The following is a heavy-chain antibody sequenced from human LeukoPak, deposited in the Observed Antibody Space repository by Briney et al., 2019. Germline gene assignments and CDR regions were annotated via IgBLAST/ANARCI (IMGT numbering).Heavy chain of an antibody. D-gene: IGHD4-17*01. CDR1: GFTFSSYW. CDR3: ASQTVTLNY. CDR2: IKQDGSEK. J-gene: IGHJ4*02. V-gene: IGHV3-7*01. Sequence: PGGSLRLSCAASGFTFSSYWMSWGRQAPGKGREWVANIKQDGSEKYYVDSVKGRFTISRDNAKNSLYLQMNSLRAEDTAVYYCASQTVTLNYWGQGTLVTVSS.